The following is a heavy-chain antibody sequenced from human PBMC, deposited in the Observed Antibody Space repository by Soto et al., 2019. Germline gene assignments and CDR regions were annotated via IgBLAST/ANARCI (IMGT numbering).Heavy chain of an antibody. CDR1: GGTFSSYA. D-gene: IGHD6-19*01. CDR2: IIPIFGTA. Sequence: SVKVSCKASGGTFSSYAISWVRQAPGQGLEWMGGIIPIFGTANYAQKFQGRVTITADESTSTAYMELSSLRSEDTAVYYCASTIAVAGKPGGYFDYWGQGTLVTVSS. V-gene: IGHV1-69*13. J-gene: IGHJ4*02. CDR3: ASTIAVAGKPGGYFDY.